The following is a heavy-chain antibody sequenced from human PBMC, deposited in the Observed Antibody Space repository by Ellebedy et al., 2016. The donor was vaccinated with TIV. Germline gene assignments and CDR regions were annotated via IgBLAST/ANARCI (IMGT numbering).Heavy chain of an antibody. V-gene: IGHV3-21*01. J-gene: IGHJ4*02. CDR3: ARGGRITMVRGVIKTLDY. D-gene: IGHD3-10*01. CDR2: ISSSSSYI. Sequence: GGSLRLXXAASGFTFSSYSMNWVRQAPRKGLEWVSSISSSSSYIYYADSVKGRFTISRDNAKNSLYLQMNSLRAEDTAVYYCARGGRITMVRGVIKTLDYWGQGTLVTVSS. CDR1: GFTFSSYS.